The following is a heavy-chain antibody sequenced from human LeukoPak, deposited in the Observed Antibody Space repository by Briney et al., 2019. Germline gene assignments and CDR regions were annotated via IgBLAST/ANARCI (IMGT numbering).Heavy chain of an antibody. J-gene: IGHJ3*02. CDR1: GFTFSSYW. CDR3: ARDRAKTYYYDSSGYYYAFDI. V-gene: IGHV3-7*01. CDR2: IKQDGSEK. D-gene: IGHD3-22*01. Sequence: GGSLRLSCAASGFTFSSYWMSWVRQAPGKGLEWVANIKQDGSEKYYVDSVKGRFTISRDNAKNSLYLQMNSLRAEDTAVYYCARDRAKTYYYDSSGYYYAFDIWGQGTMVTVSS.